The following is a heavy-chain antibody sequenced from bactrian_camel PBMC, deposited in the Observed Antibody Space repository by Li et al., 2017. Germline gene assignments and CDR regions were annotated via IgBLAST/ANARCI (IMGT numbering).Heavy chain of an antibody. CDR2: IYSDGSYT. CDR1: GFTFSSFY. Sequence: HVQLVESGGGLVQPGGSLRLSCAASGFTFSSFYMSWVRQAPGKGLEWVSSIYSDGSYTSYADSVKGRFTISRDNAKNTVYLEMNRLKSEDTALYYCATAFHSAGWLYYGMDYWGKGTQVTVS. J-gene: IGHJ7*01. D-gene: IGHD1*01. V-gene: IGHV3-2*01.